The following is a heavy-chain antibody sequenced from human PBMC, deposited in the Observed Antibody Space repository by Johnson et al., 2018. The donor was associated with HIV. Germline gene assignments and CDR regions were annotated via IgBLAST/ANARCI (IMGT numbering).Heavy chain of an antibody. CDR3: AKGGGQQLAHAFDI. CDR2: FYSGGST. D-gene: IGHD6-13*01. V-gene: IGHV3-66*01. Sequence: VQLVESGGGLVQPGGSLRLSCAASGFTVSSNYMSWVRQAPGKGLEWVSVFYSGGSTYYADSVKGRFTISRDNSKNSLYLQMNSLRAEDTALYYCAKGGGQQLAHAFDIWGQGTMVTVSS. CDR1: GFTVSSNY. J-gene: IGHJ3*02.